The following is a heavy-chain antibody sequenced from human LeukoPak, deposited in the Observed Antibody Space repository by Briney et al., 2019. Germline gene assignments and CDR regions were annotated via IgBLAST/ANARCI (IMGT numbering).Heavy chain of an antibody. CDR3: AKAPIVGASSGGPYYFDY. J-gene: IGHJ4*02. Sequence: PGRSLRLSCAASGFTFDDYAMHWVRQAPGKGLEWVPAISWNSGSTAYADSVKGRFTISRDNANNTPHLQNNSLRAEDTALYYCAKAPIVGASSGGPYYFDYWGQGTLVTVSS. V-gene: IGHV3-9*01. CDR2: ISWNSGST. D-gene: IGHD1-26*01. CDR1: GFTFDDYA.